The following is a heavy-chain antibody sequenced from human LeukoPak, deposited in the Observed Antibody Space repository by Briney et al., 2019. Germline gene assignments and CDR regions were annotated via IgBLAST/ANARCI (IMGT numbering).Heavy chain of an antibody. CDR3: ARDLELERNRWNYFES. J-gene: IGHJ4*02. CDR2: MHYSGDS. CDR1: GGSISSFF. V-gene: IGHV4-59*01. Sequence: SETLSLTCPVSGGSISSFFWSWIRQPPGKGLEWIVSMHYSGDSKYNPALKSRVSLSIDTSKQQFSLRLSSVTAADTAVYYCARDLELERNRWNYFESWGQGTLVTVSS. D-gene: IGHD1-1*01.